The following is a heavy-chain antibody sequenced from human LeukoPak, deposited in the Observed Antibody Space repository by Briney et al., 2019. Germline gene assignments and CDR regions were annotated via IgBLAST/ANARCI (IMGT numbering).Heavy chain of an antibody. CDR1: GFTFSSYG. Sequence: PGGSLRLSCAASGFTFSSYGMHWVRQAPGKGLEWVAVIWYDGSNKYYADSVKGRFTISRDNSKNTLYLQMNSLRAEDTAVYYCARGGDFLVVINPTINFDYWGQGTLVTVSS. V-gene: IGHV3-33*08. D-gene: IGHD3-22*01. CDR2: IWYDGSNK. J-gene: IGHJ4*02. CDR3: ARGGDFLVVINPTINFDY.